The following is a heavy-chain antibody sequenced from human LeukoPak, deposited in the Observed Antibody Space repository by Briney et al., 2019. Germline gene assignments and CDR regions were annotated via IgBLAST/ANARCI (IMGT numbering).Heavy chain of an antibody. CDR3: ARHGGSWSFDA. CDR1: GGSISSYY. CDR2: IYNSGSA. D-gene: IGHD6-13*01. J-gene: IGHJ4*02. Sequence: PSETLSLTCIVSGGSISSYYWSWIRQPPGKGLEWIAYIYNSGSAKYNPSLKSRVTVSIGTSKNQFSLNLSSVTAADTAVYYCARHGGSWSFDAWGQGTLVTVSS. V-gene: IGHV4-59*08.